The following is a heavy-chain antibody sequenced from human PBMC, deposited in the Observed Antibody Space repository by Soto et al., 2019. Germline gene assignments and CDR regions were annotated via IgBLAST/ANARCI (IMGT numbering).Heavy chain of an antibody. CDR3: ARRVYSVVHDAFDI. J-gene: IGHJ3*02. CDR2: IYPGDSDT. V-gene: IGHV5-51*01. Sequence: PGESLKISCKGSGYSFTSYWIGWVRQMPGKGLEWMGIIYPGDSDTRYSPSLQGQVTIPADKSISTAYLQWSSLKASDTAMYYCARRVYSVVHDAFDIWGQGTMVTVSS. CDR1: GYSFTSYW. D-gene: IGHD6-13*01.